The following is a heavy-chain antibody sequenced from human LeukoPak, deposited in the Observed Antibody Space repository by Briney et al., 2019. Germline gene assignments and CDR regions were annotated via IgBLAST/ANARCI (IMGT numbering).Heavy chain of an antibody. J-gene: IGHJ2*01. CDR1: GGSISSYY. CDR3: ARRSYCGGDCYPLDWYFDL. V-gene: IGHV4-59*12. Sequence: SETLSLTCTVSGGSISSYYWSWIRQPPGKGLEWIGYIYYSGSTYYNPSLKSRVTISVDTSKNQFSLKLSSVTAADTAVYYCARRSYCGGDCYPLDWYFDLWGRGTLVTVSS. CDR2: IYYSGST. D-gene: IGHD2-21*02.